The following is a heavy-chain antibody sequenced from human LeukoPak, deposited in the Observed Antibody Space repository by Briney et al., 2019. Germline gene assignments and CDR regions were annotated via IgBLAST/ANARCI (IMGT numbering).Heavy chain of an antibody. D-gene: IGHD3-9*01. Sequence: GGSLRLSCAASGFSFASYEMNWVRQAPGKGLEWVSHISSDGHVETYVDSERGRFTMSRDNAKDLLFLQMNGLRAEDTAVYYCARDTLNGPFVISLDYWGQGALVTVSS. CDR2: ISSDGHVE. J-gene: IGHJ4*02. CDR3: ARDTLNGPFVISLDY. V-gene: IGHV3-48*03. CDR1: GFSFASYE.